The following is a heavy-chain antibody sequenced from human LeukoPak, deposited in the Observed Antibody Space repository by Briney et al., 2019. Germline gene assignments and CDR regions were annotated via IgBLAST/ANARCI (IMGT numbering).Heavy chain of an antibody. CDR1: GFTFSSYG. CDR3: AKDVDPFGSGSYVEGFDY. V-gene: IGHV3-30*18. J-gene: IGHJ4*02. Sequence: GGSLRLSCAASGFTFSSYGMHWVRQAPGKGLEWVAVISYDGSNKYYADSVKGRFTISRDNSKNTRYLQMNSLRAEDTAVYYCAKDVDPFGSGSYVEGFDYWGQGTLVTVSS. CDR2: ISYDGSNK. D-gene: IGHD3-10*01.